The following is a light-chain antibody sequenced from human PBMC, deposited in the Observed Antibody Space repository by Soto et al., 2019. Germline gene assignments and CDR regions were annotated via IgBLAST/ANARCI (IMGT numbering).Light chain of an antibody. J-gene: IGLJ2*01. CDR1: SSDVGAYNY. Sequence: QSALTQPASVSGSPGHSITISCTGSSSDVGAYNYVSWYQQHPGKAPRLMIYEVTNRPSGVSNRFSGSKSGNTASLTISGLRAEDEADYYCSSYTSGSTLVVFGGGTKLTVL. CDR3: SSYTSGSTLVV. V-gene: IGLV2-14*01. CDR2: EVT.